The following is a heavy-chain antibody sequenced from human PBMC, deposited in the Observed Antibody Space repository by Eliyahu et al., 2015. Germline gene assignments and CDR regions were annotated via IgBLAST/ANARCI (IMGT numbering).Heavy chain of an antibody. CDR2: TYHSWGT. D-gene: IGHD3-10*01. CDR1: GFSITGGYY. Sequence: QVQLQESGPGLVKPSETLSLTCTVSGFSITGGYYWGXIRQPPGKGLEWVGSTYHSWGTFFNPSLKTRITMSVDXSKNQFSLNLNSVTAADTAVYYCARVLXYYGSGTYGADYWGQGTLVTVSS. V-gene: IGHV4-38-2*02. CDR3: ARVLXYYGSGTYGADY. J-gene: IGHJ4*02.